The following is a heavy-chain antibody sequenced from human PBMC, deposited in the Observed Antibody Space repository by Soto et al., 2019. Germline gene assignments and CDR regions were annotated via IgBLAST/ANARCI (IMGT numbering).Heavy chain of an antibody. CDR2: INPDGSKQ. J-gene: IGHJ4*02. V-gene: IGHV3-7*01. CDR3: TRAKPGASDY. D-gene: IGHD2-2*01. CDR1: GFTFSSYG. Sequence: LRLSCAASGFTFSSYGMHWVRQAPGKGLEWVAAINPDGSKQYYLDSVKGRFTISRDNARNSLYLQMNSLRAEESALYYCTRAKPGASDYWGQGTPVTVSS.